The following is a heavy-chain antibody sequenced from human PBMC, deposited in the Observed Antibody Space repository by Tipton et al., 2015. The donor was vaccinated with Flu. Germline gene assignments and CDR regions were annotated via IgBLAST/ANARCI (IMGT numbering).Heavy chain of an antibody. Sequence: SLRLSCAASGFTFSSYGMHWVRQAPGKGLEWVAVISYDGSNKYYADSVKGRFTISRDNSKNTLYLQMNSLRAADTAVYYCAKDLQYDEYFQHWGQGTLVTVSS. V-gene: IGHV3-30*18. D-gene: IGHD4-11*01. J-gene: IGHJ1*01. CDR1: GFTFSSYG. CDR3: AKDLQYDEYFQH. CDR2: ISYDGSNK.